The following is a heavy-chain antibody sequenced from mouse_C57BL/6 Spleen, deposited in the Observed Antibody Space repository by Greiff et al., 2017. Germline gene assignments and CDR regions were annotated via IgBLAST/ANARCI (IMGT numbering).Heavy chain of an antibody. CDR2: IYWDDDK. V-gene: IGHV8-12*01. D-gene: IGHD1-1*01. CDR1: GFSLSTSGMG. J-gene: IGHJ2*01. CDR3: ARSDYYGSSYLGYFDY. Sequence: QVTLKESGPGILQSSQTLSLTCSFSGFSLSTSGMGVSWIRQPSGKGLEWLAHIYWDDDKRYNPSLKSRLTISKDTSRNQVFLKITSVDTADTATYYCARSDYYGSSYLGYFDYWGQGTTLTVSS.